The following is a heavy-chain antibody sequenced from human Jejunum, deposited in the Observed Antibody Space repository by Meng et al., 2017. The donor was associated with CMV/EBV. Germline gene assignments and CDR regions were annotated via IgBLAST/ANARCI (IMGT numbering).Heavy chain of an antibody. V-gene: IGHV1-46*01. J-gene: IGHJ6*02. Sequence: VRQAPGQGLEWMGISNPSGGSTSYAQKFQGRVTMTRDTSTSTVYMELSSLRSEDTAVYYSNEIVIGVRYDFWSGYPIYYYYGMDVWGQGTTVTVSS. CDR3: NEIVIGVRYDFWSGYPIYYYYGMDV. D-gene: IGHD3-3*01. CDR2: SNPSGGST.